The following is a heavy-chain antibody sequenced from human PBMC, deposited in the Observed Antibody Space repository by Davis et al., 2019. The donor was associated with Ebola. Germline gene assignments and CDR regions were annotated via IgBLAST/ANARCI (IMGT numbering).Heavy chain of an antibody. CDR1: GGSISSSSYY. CDR2: IYYSGST. CDR3: ARRMDV. Sequence: MPSETLSLTCTVSGGSISSSSYYWGWIRQPPGKGLEWIGTIYYSGSTYYNPSLKSRLTISVDTSKNQFSLKLSSVTAADTAVYYCARRMDVWGQGTTVTVSS. J-gene: IGHJ6*02. V-gene: IGHV4-39*01.